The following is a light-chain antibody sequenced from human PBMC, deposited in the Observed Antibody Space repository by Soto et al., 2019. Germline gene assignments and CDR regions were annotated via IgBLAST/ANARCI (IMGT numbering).Light chain of an antibody. CDR2: DAS. Sequence: AIQLTQSPSSLSASVGDRVTITCRASQGISSALAWYQQKPGKAPKLLIYDASSLESGVPSRFSGSESGTDFTLTISSLQPEDFATYYCQQFNSYPITFGQGTRLEIK. CDR1: QGISSA. V-gene: IGKV1-13*02. CDR3: QQFNSYPIT. J-gene: IGKJ5*01.